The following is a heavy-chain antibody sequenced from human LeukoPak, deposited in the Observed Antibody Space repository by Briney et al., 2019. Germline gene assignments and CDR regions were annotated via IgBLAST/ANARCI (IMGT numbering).Heavy chain of an antibody. CDR3: ATLPKRYYYGSGSHLGKGYYYYMDV. Sequence: SETLSLTCAVYGGSFSGYYWSWIRQPPGKGLEWIGEINHSGSTNYNPSLKSRVTISVDTSKNQFSLKLSSVTAADTAVYYCATLPKRYYYGSGSHLGKGYYYYMDVWGKGTTVTISS. CDR2: INHSGST. J-gene: IGHJ6*03. CDR1: GGSFSGYY. D-gene: IGHD3-10*01. V-gene: IGHV4-34*01.